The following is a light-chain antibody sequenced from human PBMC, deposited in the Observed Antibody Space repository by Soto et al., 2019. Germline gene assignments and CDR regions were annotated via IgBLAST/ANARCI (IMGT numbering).Light chain of an antibody. V-gene: IGKV1-9*01. J-gene: IGKJ2*01. CDR2: SAS. CDR1: QAISRH. Sequence: DIQMTQSPSTLSASVGDRVTITCRASQAISRHLAWYQQRPGEAPQLLIFSASTLQSGVPSRFSGTGSGTEFTLTISSPQAEDSATYYCQQRNSYPRTFGQGTKV. CDR3: QQRNSYPRT.